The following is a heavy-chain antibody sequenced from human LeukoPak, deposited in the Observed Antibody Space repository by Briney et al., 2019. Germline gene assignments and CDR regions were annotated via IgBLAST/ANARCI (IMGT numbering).Heavy chain of an antibody. J-gene: IGHJ4*02. CDR1: GFTFSSYA. D-gene: IGHD2-2*01. CDR2: ISYDGSNK. Sequence: GGSLRLSCAASGFTFSSYAMHWVRQASGKGLEWVAVISYDGSNKYYADSVKGRFTISRDNSKNTLYLQMNSLRAEDTAVYYCARGYCSSTSCYLAYYFDYWGQGTLVTVSS. CDR3: ARGYCSSTSCYLAYYFDY. V-gene: IGHV3-30-3*01.